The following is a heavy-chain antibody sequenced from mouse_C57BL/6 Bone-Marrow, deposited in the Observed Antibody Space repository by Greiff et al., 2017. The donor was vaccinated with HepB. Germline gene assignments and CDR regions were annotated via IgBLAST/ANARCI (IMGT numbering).Heavy chain of an antibody. CDR1: GYSFTDYN. V-gene: IGHV1-39*01. CDR2: INPNYGTT. CDR3: ARSGEGYYGSSLFAY. D-gene: IGHD1-1*01. J-gene: IGHJ3*01. Sequence: EVKVVESGPELVKPGASVKISCKASGYSFTDYNMNWVKQSNGKSLEWIGVINPNYGTTSYNQKFKGKATLTVDQSSSTAYMQLNSLTSEDSAVYYCARSGEGYYGSSLFAYWGQGTLVTVSA.